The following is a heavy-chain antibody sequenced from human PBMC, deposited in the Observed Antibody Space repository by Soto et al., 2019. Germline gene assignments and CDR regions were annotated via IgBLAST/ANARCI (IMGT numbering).Heavy chain of an antibody. V-gene: IGHV1-46*01. CDR1: GYTFTSYY. Sequence: ASVKVSCKASGYTFTSYYMHWVRQAPGQGLEWMGIINPSGGSTSYAQKFQGRVTMTRDTSTSTVYMELSSLRSEDTAVYYCAREVSVGYSYGYPYFDYWGQGTLVTVSS. CDR2: INPSGGST. CDR3: AREVSVGYSYGYPYFDY. J-gene: IGHJ4*02. D-gene: IGHD5-18*01.